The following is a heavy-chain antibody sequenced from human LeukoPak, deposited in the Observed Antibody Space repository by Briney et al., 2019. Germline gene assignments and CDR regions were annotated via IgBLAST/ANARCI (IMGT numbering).Heavy chain of an antibody. J-gene: IGHJ4*02. Sequence: SGGTTYYADSVKGRFTISRDNSKYTLYLQMNSLRAEDTAVYYCARSSERKYYFDYWGQGTLVTVSS. D-gene: IGHD3-22*01. V-gene: IGHV3-53*01. CDR2: SGGTT. CDR3: ARSSERKYYFDY.